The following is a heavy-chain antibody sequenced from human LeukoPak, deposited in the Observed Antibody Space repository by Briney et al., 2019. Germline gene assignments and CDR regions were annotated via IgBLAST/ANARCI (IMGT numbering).Heavy chain of an antibody. CDR1: GYTFTGYY. V-gene: IGHV1-2*02. CDR3: ASQTSKRYSSGGSCYFDAFDI. D-gene: IGHD2-15*01. J-gene: IGHJ3*02. CDR2: INSNTGVT. Sequence: ASVKVSCKASGYTFTGYYMQGVRQAPGHGRLWMGGINSNTGVTHYAQKFQGGVTVTTDTSVSTGYMELSRLTTDDTAVYYCASQTSKRYSSGGSCYFDAFDIWGQGTMVTVSS.